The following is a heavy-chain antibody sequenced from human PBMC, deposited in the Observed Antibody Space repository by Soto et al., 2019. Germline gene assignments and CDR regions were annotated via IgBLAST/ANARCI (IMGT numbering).Heavy chain of an antibody. Sequence: EVQLLESGGGLVQPGGSLRLSCAASGFTFNNYAMNWVRQAPGKGLGWVSSISGSGGSTYYAVSVKGRFTIPRDNSKNALSLQMNSLRAADTAVYYSAKEALGSSSWYDFGYWGQGTLVTVSS. CDR3: AKEALGSSSWYDFGY. D-gene: IGHD6-13*01. J-gene: IGHJ4*02. CDR2: ISGSGGST. V-gene: IGHV3-23*01. CDR1: GFTFNNYA.